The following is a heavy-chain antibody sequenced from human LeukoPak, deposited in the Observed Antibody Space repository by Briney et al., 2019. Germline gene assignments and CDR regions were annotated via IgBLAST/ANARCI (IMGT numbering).Heavy chain of an antibody. CDR2: INPNSGGT. V-gene: IGHV1-2*02. Sequence: ASVKVSCKASGYTFTGYYMHWVRQAPGQGLEWMGWINPNSGGTNYAQKFQGRVTMTRDTSISTAYMELSRLRSDDTAVYYCARDNPDSSGWYGFDYWGQGTLVTVSS. J-gene: IGHJ4*02. D-gene: IGHD6-19*01. CDR1: GYTFTGYY. CDR3: ARDNPDSSGWYGFDY.